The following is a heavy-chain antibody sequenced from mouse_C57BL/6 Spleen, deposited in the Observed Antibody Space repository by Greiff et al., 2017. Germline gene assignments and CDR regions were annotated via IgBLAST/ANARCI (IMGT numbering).Heavy chain of an antibody. J-gene: IGHJ1*03. CDR2: IYPRDGST. D-gene: IGHD1-1*01. V-gene: IGHV1-85*01. CDR3: ARGYYGSSVYWYFDV. Sequence: QVHVKQSGPELVKPGASVKLSCKASGYTFTSYDINWVKQRPGQGLEWIGWIYPRDGSTKYNEKFKGKATLTVDTSSSTAYMELHSLTSEDSAVYFCARGYYGSSVYWYFDVWGTGTTVTVSS. CDR1: GYTFTSYD.